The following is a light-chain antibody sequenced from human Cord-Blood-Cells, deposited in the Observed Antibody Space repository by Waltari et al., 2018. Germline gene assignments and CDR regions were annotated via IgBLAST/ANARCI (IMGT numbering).Light chain of an antibody. Sequence: QSVLTQPPSASGTPGQRVTISCSGSSSNLGSNYVYWYQQLPGTAPKPLTYRDNQRPSGVPDRFSGSKSGTSASLAISGLRSEDEADYYCAAWDDSLSGWVFGGGTKLTVL. CDR2: RDN. V-gene: IGLV1-47*01. CDR3: AAWDDSLSGWV. J-gene: IGLJ3*02. CDR1: SSNLGSNY.